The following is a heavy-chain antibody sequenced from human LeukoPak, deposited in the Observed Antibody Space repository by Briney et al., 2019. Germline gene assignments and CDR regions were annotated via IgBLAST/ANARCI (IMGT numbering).Heavy chain of an antibody. CDR1: GFTFSSYW. J-gene: IGHJ4*02. Sequence: GGSLRLSFAASGFTFSSYWMHWVGQAPGKGLVWVSRINSDGSSTNYADSVKGRFTISRDNARNTLYLQMNSLRVEDTAVYYCARGPIIRGVTPSDYWGQGTLVTVSS. CDR3: ARGPIIRGVTPSDY. CDR2: INSDGSST. D-gene: IGHD4-23*01. V-gene: IGHV3-74*01.